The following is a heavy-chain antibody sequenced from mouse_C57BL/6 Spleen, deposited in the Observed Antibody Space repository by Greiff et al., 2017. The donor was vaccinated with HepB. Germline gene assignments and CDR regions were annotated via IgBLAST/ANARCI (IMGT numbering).Heavy chain of an antibody. CDR2: INPSNGGT. J-gene: IGHJ1*03. Sequence: QVQLQQPGTELVKPGASVKLSCKASGYTFTSYWMHWVKQRPGQGLEWIGNINPSNGGTNYNEKFKSKATLTVDKSSSTAYMQLSSMTSEDSAVYYCARAGTGYWYFDVWGTGTTVTVSS. D-gene: IGHD3-3*01. V-gene: IGHV1-53*01. CDR3: ARAGTGYWYFDV. CDR1: GYTFTSYW.